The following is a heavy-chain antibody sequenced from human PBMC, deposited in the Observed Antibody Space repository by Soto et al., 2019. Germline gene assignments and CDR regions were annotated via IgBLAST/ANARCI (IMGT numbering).Heavy chain of an antibody. D-gene: IGHD3-16*01. J-gene: IGHJ4*02. Sequence: QVQLVESGGGVVQPGRSLRLSCAASGFSFSNNGMHWVRQAPGKGLEWVAIISYDGSNKYYADSVKGRFTISRDNSKNTLYLQMNSLRVEDTAVYYCAKDRVESGPGEIDYWGQGTLVTVSS. CDR2: ISYDGSNK. V-gene: IGHV3-30*18. CDR3: AKDRVESGPGEIDY. CDR1: GFSFSNNG.